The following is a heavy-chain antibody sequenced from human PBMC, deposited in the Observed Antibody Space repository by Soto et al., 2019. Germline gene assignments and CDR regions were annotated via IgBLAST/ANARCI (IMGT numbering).Heavy chain of an antibody. CDR1: GLTLSDSW. Sequence: PGGSLRLSCAASGLTLSDSWMSWVRQAPGRGLEWIGRIKTKREGGTTDYGAPVKGRFSISTDESANTLYLQMNGLKTEDTAVYYCATYDYIWGNTRYRWAYWGQGTPVTVSS. CDR2: IKTKREGGTT. CDR3: ATYDYIWGNTRYRWAY. V-gene: IGHV3-15*01. D-gene: IGHD3-16*01. J-gene: IGHJ4*02.